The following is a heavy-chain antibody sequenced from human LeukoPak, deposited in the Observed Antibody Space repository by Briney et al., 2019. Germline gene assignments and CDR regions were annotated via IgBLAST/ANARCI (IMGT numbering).Heavy chain of an antibody. CDR3: ARHHYYYDSGPYPGHY. J-gene: IGHJ4*02. D-gene: IGHD3-22*01. CDR2: IYPGDSDT. Sequence: GESLKISCKGSGYIFSNYWIAWVRQMPGKGLEWMGIIYPGDSDTRYSPSFQGQVTTSVDKSISTAYLQWSSLKASDTAIYYCARHHYYYDSGPYPGHYWGQGTLVTVSS. V-gene: IGHV5-51*01. CDR1: GYIFSNYW.